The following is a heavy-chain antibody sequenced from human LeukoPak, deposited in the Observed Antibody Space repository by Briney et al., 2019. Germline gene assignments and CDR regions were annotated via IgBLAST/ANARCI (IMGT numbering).Heavy chain of an antibody. V-gene: IGHV4-59*08. D-gene: IGHD6-19*01. CDR1: GGSISSYY. J-gene: IGHJ4*02. CDR2: IYYSGRT. Sequence: PSETLSLTCTVSGGSISSYYWSWIRQSPGKGLEWIGYIYYSGRTSYNPSLKSRVTISVDTSKNQFSLKLISVTAADTAVYFCARLAGYSTDWFRYFDYRGQGTLVTVSS. CDR3: ARLAGYSTDWFRYFDY.